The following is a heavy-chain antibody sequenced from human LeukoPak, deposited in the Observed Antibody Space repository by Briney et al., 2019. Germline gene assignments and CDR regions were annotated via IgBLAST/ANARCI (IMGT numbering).Heavy chain of an antibody. CDR2: IYYSGNT. J-gene: IGHJ4*02. CDR1: GGSISSSSYY. CDR3: ARQTGSGLFILP. V-gene: IGHV4-39*01. D-gene: IGHD3/OR15-3a*01. Sequence: SETLSLTCTVSGGSISSSSYYWGWIRQPPGTGLEWIGSIYYSGNTYYSASLKSQVSISIDTSKNQFSLKLTSVTAADTAVYYCARQTGSGLFILPGGQGTLVTVSS.